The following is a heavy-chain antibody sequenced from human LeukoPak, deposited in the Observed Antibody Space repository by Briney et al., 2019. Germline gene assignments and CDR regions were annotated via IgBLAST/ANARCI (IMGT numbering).Heavy chain of an antibody. CDR1: GGSISSSSFY. CDR3: ARRGRVEYSSSSYAFDI. V-gene: IGHV4-39*01. D-gene: IGHD6-6*01. Sequence: PSETLSLTCTVSGGSISSSSFYWGWHRQPPGKGLEGIGNIYYSGSTYYNPSLKSRVTISVDTSKNQFSLKLSSVTAADTAVYYCARRGRVEYSSSSYAFDIWGQGTMVTVSS. CDR2: IYYSGST. J-gene: IGHJ3*02.